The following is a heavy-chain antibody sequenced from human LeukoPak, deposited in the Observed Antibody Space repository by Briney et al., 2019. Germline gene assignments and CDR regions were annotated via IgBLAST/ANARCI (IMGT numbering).Heavy chain of an antibody. V-gene: IGHV1-18*01. CDR2: ISAYNGNT. CDR3: ARIRHSGIAARPKDY. CDR1: GYTFTSYG. D-gene: IGHD6-6*01. J-gene: IGHJ4*02. Sequence: ASVKVSCKASGYTFTSYGISWVRQAPGQGLEWMGWISAYNGNTNYAQKLQGRVTMTTDTSTSTAYMELRSLRSDDTAVYYCARIRHSGIAARPKDYWGQGTLVTVSS.